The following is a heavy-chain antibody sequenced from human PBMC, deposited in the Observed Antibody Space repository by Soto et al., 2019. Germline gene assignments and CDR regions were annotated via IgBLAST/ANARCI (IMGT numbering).Heavy chain of an antibody. D-gene: IGHD3-16*01. Sequence: GGSLRLSCAASGFTFSSYAMHWVRQAPGKGLEWVAVISYDGSNKYYADSVKGRFTTSRDNAKNTLNLQMNSLRAEDTAVYYWLKDQFWFGIYQWGPGNLVTLPS. CDR2: ISYDGSNK. CDR1: GFTFSSYA. V-gene: IGHV3-30-3*01. J-gene: IGHJ4*01. CDR3: LKDQFWFGIYQ.